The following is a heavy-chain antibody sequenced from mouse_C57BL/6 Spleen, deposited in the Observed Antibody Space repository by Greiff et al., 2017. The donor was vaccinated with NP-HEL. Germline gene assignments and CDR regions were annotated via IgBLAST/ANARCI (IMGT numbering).Heavy chain of an antibody. D-gene: IGHD2-2*01. CDR2: IDPETGGT. V-gene: IGHV1-15*01. CDR1: GYTFTDYE. J-gene: IGHJ2*01. CDR3: TRWGGGYPYYFDY. Sequence: QVQLKQSGAELVRPGASVTLSCKASGYTFTDYEMHWVKQTPVHGLEWIGAIDPETGGTAYNQKFKGKAILTADKSSSTAYMELRSLTSEDSAVYYCTRWGGGYPYYFDYWGQGTTLTVSS.